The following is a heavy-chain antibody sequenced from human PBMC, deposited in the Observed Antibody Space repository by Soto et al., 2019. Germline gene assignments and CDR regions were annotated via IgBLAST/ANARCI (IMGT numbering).Heavy chain of an antibody. D-gene: IGHD5-12*01. Sequence: SETLSLTCTVSGGSISSGGYYWSWIRQHPGKGLEWIGCIYYSGNTYYNPSLKRRFSISVDTSKNQFSLTLTSVTAADTAVYYCARTEWLHAFDYWGQGALVTVSS. V-gene: IGHV4-31*03. J-gene: IGHJ4*02. CDR3: ARTEWLHAFDY. CDR2: IYYSGNT. CDR1: GGSISSGGYY.